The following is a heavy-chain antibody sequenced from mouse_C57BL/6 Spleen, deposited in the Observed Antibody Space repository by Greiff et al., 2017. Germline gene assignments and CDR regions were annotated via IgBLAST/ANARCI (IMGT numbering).Heavy chain of an antibody. D-gene: IGHD3-3*01. J-gene: IGHJ1*03. V-gene: IGHV1-19*01. CDR3: ARRDSAFDV. CDR2: INPYNGGT. CDR1: GYTFTDYY. Sequence: EVQLQQSGPVLVKPGASVKMSCKASGYTFTDYYMNWVKQSHGKSLEWIGVINPYNGGTSYNQKFKGKATLTVDKSSSTAYMELNSLTSEDSAVYYCARRDSAFDVWGTGTTVTVSS.